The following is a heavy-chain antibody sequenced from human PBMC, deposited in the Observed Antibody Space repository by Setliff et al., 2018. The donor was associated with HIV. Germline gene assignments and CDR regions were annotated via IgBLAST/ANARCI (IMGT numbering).Heavy chain of an antibody. CDR2: IYTSGST. J-gene: IGHJ5*02. D-gene: IGHD4-17*01. CDR3: ARSPRLRGGHNWFDP. Sequence: SETLSLTCTVSGGSISSGSYYWSWIRQPAGKGLEWIGHIYTSGSTNYNPSLKSRVTISEDTSRHQFSLKLTSVTAADTAVYYCARSPRLRGGHNWFDPWGQGALVTVSS. V-gene: IGHV4-61*09. CDR1: GGSISSGSYY.